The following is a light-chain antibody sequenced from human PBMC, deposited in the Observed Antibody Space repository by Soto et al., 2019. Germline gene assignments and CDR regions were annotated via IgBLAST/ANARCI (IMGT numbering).Light chain of an antibody. V-gene: IGLV2-14*01. CDR3: SSYTSSSTPVV. Sequence: QSALTQPASVSGSPGQSITIYCTGNSSDVGGYNYVSWYQQHPGKAPKLMIYEVSNRPSGVSNRFSGSKSGNTAALTISGLQAEDEADYYCSSYTSSSTPVVVGGWTKLTVL. J-gene: IGLJ2*01. CDR1: SSDVGGYNY. CDR2: EVS.